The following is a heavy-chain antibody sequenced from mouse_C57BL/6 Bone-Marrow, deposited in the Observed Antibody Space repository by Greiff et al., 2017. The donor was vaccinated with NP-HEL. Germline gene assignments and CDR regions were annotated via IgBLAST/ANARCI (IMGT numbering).Heavy chain of an antibody. D-gene: IGHD1-1*01. Sequence: EVMLVESGGGLVKPGGSLKLSCAASGFTFSDYGMHWVRQAPEKGLEWVAYISSGSSTIYYADTVKGRFTISRDNDKNTLFLQMTSLRSEDTAMYYCAMPLINYYGSSSYYFDYWGQGTTLTVSS. J-gene: IGHJ2*01. CDR2: ISSGSSTI. CDR3: AMPLINYYGSSSYYFDY. CDR1: GFTFSDYG. V-gene: IGHV5-17*01.